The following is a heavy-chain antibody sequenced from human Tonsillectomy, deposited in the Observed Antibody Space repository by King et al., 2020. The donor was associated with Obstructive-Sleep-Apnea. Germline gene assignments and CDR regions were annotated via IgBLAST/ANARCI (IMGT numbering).Heavy chain of an antibody. CDR2: IYYSGST. CDR3: VRDVRITMIVVVMGPGEFDY. Sequence: QLQESGPGLVKPSETLSLTCTVSGGSISSSSYYLGWIRQPPGKGLEWIGSIYYSGSTYYNPSLQSRVTISVDTSKNQFSLKLRSVTAADTAGYYCVRDVRITMIVVVMGPGEFDYWGQGTLVTVSS. CDR1: GGSISSSSYY. J-gene: IGHJ4*02. D-gene: IGHD3-22*01. V-gene: IGHV4-39*07.